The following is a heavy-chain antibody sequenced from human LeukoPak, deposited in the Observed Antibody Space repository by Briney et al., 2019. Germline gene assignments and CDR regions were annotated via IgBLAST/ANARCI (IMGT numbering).Heavy chain of an antibody. V-gene: IGHV3-15*01. CDR2: IKSKTDGGTT. Sequence: PGGSLRLSCAASGFTCSNAWMSWIRQAPGKGLEWVGRIKSKTDGGTTDYAAPVKGRFTISRDDSKNTLYLQMNSLKTEDTAMYYCTTDPYYYDSSAYTSDYWGQGTLVTVSS. J-gene: IGHJ4*02. D-gene: IGHD3-22*01. CDR1: GFTCSNAW. CDR3: TTDPYYYDSSAYTSDY.